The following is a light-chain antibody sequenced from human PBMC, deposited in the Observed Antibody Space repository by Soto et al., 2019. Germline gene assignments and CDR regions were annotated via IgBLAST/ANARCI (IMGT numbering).Light chain of an antibody. CDR2: DTS. CDR3: QQRHNWPST. J-gene: IGKJ5*01. CDR1: QTIRGL. Sequence: EIVLTQSPATLSLSPGERATLSCRTSQTIRGLLNWYQQRPGQAPRLLIYDTSNRATDIPARFSGSGSGTDFILTISSLDQEDFGVYFCQQRHNWPSTFGQGTRLDIK. V-gene: IGKV3-11*01.